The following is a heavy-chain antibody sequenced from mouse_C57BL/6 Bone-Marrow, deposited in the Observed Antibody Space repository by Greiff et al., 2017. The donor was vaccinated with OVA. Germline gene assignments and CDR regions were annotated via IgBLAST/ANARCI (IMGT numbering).Heavy chain of an antibody. D-gene: IGHD2-2*01. CDR2: INYDGSST. V-gene: IGHV5-16*01. Sequence: EVQRVESEGGLVQPGSSMKLSCTASGFTFSDYYMAWVRQVPEKGLEWVANINYDGSSTYYLDSLKSRFIISRDNAKNILYLQMSSLKSEDTATYYCARQYGYDDGGAWFAYWGQGTLVTVSA. CDR3: ARQYGYDDGGAWFAY. CDR1: GFTFSDYY. J-gene: IGHJ3*01.